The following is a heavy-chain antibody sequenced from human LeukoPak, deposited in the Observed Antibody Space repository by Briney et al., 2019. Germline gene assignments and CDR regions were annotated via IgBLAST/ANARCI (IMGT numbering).Heavy chain of an antibody. CDR1: GYTFTIYY. J-gene: IGHJ4*02. CDR2: INPSGGST. V-gene: IGHV1-46*01. D-gene: IGHD4-17*01. CDR3: ARDLRRMTTVTTGGYFDY. Sequence: AASVKVSCKASGYTFTIYYMHWVRQGPGQGLVWMGIINPSGGSTSYAQKFQGRVTMTRDTSTSTVYMELSSLRSEDTAVYYCARDLRRMTTVTTGGYFDYWGQGTLVTVSS.